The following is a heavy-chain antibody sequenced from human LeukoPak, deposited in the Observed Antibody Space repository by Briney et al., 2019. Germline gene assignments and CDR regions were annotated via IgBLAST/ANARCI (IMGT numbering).Heavy chain of an antibody. V-gene: IGHV3-9*01. J-gene: IGHJ4*02. CDR1: GFTFDDYA. CDR2: ISWNSGSI. CDR3: ARAYCSGGSCYSSYFDY. D-gene: IGHD2-15*01. Sequence: GGSLRLSCAASGFTFDDYAMHWVRQAPGKGLEWVSGISWNSGSIGYADSVKGRFTISRDNSKNTLYLQMNSLRAEDTAVYYCARAYCSGGSCYSSYFDYWGQGTLVTVSS.